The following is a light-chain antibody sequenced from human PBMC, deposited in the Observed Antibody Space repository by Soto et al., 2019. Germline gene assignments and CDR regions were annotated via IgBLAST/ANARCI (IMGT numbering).Light chain of an antibody. CDR3: SSYTTSSTYV. J-gene: IGLJ1*01. CDR1: ISDVGGYDY. Sequence: QSVLTQPACVSGSHGQSITISCTGTISDVGGYDYVSWYQQHPGKAPKLMIYDDSNRPSGVSNRFSGSKSGNTASLTISGLQADDEADYYCSSYTTSSTYVFGTGTKVTVL. CDR2: DDS. V-gene: IGLV2-14*01.